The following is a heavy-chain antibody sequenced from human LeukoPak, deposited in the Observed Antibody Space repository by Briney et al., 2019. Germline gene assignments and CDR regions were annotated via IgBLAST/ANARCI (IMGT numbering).Heavy chain of an antibody. CDR1: GFTFSSYE. CDR3: ARGGLVRGTLNSLIGFDI. D-gene: IGHD3-10*01. J-gene: IGHJ3*02. Sequence: GGSLRLSCAASGFTFSSYEMNWVRQAPGKGLEWVANIRPDGSVIHYVDSVKGRFTISRDNAKNSLYLQMNSLRVEDTAIYYCARGGLVRGTLNSLIGFDIWGQGIMVTVSS. V-gene: IGHV3-7*01. CDR2: IRPDGSVI.